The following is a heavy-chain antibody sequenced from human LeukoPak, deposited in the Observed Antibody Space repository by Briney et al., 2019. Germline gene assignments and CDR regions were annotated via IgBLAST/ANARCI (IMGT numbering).Heavy chain of an antibody. CDR2: TSSNGGST. V-gene: IGHV3-64D*09. CDR3: VKGYCNSISCYIDY. D-gene: IGHD2-2*02. CDR1: GFTSITYA. J-gene: IGHJ4*02. Sequence: GGSLRLSCSASGFTSITYAMHWVRQAPGKGLEYVSATSSNGGSTYHADSVKGRLTISRDNSKNTVYLQMSSLRAEDTAVYYCVKGYCNSISCYIDYWGQGTLVTVSS.